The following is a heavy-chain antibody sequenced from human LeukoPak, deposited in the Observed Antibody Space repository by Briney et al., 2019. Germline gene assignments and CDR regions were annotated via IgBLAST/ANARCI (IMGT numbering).Heavy chain of an antibody. CDR2: ISAYNGNT. CDR1: GYTFTSYG. J-gene: IGHJ4*02. D-gene: IGHD3-22*01. CDR3: ARVLRSGLVVYRGDYFDY. Sequence: ASVKVSCKASGYTFTSYGISWVRQAPGQGLEWMGWISAYNGNTNYAQKLQGRVTMTTDTSTSTAYMELRSLRSDDTAVYYCARVLRSGLVVYRGDYFDYWGQGTLVTVSS. V-gene: IGHV1-18*01.